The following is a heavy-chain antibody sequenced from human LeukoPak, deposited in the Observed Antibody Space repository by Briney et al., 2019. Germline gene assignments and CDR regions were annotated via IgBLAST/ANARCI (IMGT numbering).Heavy chain of an antibody. D-gene: IGHD3-9*01. CDR3: ARMGFHYDILTGYYTAPYDY. CDR2: MNPNSGNT. V-gene: IGHV1-8*01. CDR1: GYTFTSYD. J-gene: IGHJ4*02. Sequence: GAPVKVSCKASGYTFTSYDINWVRQATGQGLEWMGWMNPNSGNTGYAQKFQGRVTMTRNTSISTAYMELSSLRSEDTAVYYCARMGFHYDILTGYYTAPYDYWGQGTLVTVSS.